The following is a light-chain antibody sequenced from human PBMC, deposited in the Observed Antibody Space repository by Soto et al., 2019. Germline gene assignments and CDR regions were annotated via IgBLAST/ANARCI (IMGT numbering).Light chain of an antibody. Sequence: EIVMTQSPATLSLSPGERATLSCRASLSVSSDLAWYRQKPGQAPRLLIYRAFTRATGIPARFSSSGFGTDFTLTISSLQSEDFAVYYCQQYNNWPLTFGGGTKVEIK. J-gene: IGKJ4*01. CDR1: LSVSSD. CDR2: RAF. V-gene: IGKV3-15*01. CDR3: QQYNNWPLT.